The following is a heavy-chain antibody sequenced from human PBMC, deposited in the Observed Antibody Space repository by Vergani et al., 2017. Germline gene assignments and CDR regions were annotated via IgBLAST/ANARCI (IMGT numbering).Heavy chain of an antibody. Sequence: QVQLQESGPGLVKPSETLTLTCDVSDSSIMTNPYWGWFRQSPGKGLEWIGCIHHSGDTHYNSSLKSRVSISIVSSSKFSLSLTSVTAADTAIYYCARHRGSQGFFPSSYFYGMDVWGHRSTVTVSS. D-gene: IGHD3-10*01. CDR2: IHHSGDT. CDR1: DSSIMTNPY. J-gene: IGHJ6*02. CDR3: ARHRGSQGFFPSSYFYGMDV. V-gene: IGHV4-38-2*01.